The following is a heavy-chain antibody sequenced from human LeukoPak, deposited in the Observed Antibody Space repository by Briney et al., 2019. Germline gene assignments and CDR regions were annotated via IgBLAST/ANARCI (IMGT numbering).Heavy chain of an antibody. CDR2: IYHSGST. CDR1: GYSISSGYY. CDR3: ARRVVGVPYYFDY. V-gene: IGHV4-38-2*01. J-gene: IGHJ4*02. D-gene: IGHD1-26*01. Sequence: SETLSLTCAVSGYSISSGYYWGWIRQPPGKGLEWVGSIYHSGSTYYNPSLKSRVTISVDTSKNQFSLKLSSVTAADTAVYYCARRVVGVPYYFDYWGQGTLVTVSS.